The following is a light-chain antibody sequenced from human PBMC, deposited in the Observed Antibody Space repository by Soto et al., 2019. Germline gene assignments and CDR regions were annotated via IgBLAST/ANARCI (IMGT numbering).Light chain of an antibody. CDR3: QSYDSSLSAL. CDR2: DVS. J-gene: IGLJ3*02. CDR1: SSDVGGYNY. V-gene: IGLV2-14*01. Sequence: QSALTQPASVSGSPGQSITISCTGTSSDVGGYNYVSWYQQHPGKAPKLMIYDVSNRPSGVSNRFSGSKSGTSASLAITGLQAEDEADYYCQSYDSSLSALFGGGTKLTVL.